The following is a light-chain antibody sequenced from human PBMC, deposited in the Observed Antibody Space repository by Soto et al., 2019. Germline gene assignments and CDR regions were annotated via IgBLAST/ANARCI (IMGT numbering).Light chain of an antibody. CDR1: QDISNY. CDR2: DAS. Sequence: DIQMNQSPSSLSASVGDRVTITCQASQDISNYLNWYQQKPGKAPKLLIYDASNLETGVPSRFSGSGSGTDFTFTISSLQPEDIATYYCQQYDNLPYTFGHGTKLEIK. CDR3: QQYDNLPYT. V-gene: IGKV1-33*01. J-gene: IGKJ2*01.